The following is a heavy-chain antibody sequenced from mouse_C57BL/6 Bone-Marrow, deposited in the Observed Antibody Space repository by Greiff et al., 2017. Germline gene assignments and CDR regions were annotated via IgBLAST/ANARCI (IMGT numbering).Heavy chain of an antibody. CDR1: GFSLTSYG. Sequence: VKLLESGPGLVQPSQSLSITCTVSGFSLTSYGVHWVRQPPGKGLEWLGVIWRGGSTDYNAAFISRLSISKDNSKSQVFLRMNSLQADDTARYYCAKGDEGSWFAYWGQGTLVTVSA. J-gene: IGHJ3*01. CDR3: AKGDEGSWFAY. CDR2: IWRGGST. V-gene: IGHV2-4*01. D-gene: IGHD3-3*01.